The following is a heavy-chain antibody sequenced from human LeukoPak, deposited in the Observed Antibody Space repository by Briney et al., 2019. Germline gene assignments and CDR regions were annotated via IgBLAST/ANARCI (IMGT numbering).Heavy chain of an antibody. Sequence: ASVKVSCKASGYTFTSYAMNWVRQAPGQGLEWMGWINTNTGNPTYAQGFTGRFVFSLDTSVSTAYLQISSLKAEDTAVYYCAREFHGMAVAGGDYWGQGTLVTVSS. CDR2: INTNTGNP. D-gene: IGHD6-19*01. CDR3: AREFHGMAVAGGDY. V-gene: IGHV7-4-1*02. J-gene: IGHJ4*02. CDR1: GYTFTSYA.